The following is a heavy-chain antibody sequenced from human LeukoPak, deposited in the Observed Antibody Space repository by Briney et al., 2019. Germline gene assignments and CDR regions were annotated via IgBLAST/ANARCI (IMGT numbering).Heavy chain of an antibody. CDR2: IYTSGST. V-gene: IGHV4-59*10. J-gene: IGHJ1*01. CDR1: GGSFSGYY. CDR3: AGARPGDYDFWSGYYRPGYFQH. D-gene: IGHD3-3*01. Sequence: PSETLSLTCAVYGGSFSGYYWSWIRQPAGKGLEWIGRIYTSGSTNYNPSLKSRVTISVDTSKNQFSLKLSSVTAADTAVYYCAGARPGDYDFWSGYYRPGYFQHWGQGTLVTVSS.